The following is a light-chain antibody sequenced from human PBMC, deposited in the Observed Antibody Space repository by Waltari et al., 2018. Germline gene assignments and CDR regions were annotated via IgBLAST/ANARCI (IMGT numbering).Light chain of an antibody. V-gene: IGKV3-20*01. CDR1: QSVRNNY. CDR3: QQYGSSSLT. CDR2: GAS. J-gene: IGKJ4*01. Sequence: EIVLTQSPGTLSLSPGERATLSCRASQSVRNNYLAWYQQKPGQAPRLLIYGASSRAAVIPDRFSGSGSGTDFTLTISRLEPEDFAVYYCQQYGSSSLTFGGGTKVESK.